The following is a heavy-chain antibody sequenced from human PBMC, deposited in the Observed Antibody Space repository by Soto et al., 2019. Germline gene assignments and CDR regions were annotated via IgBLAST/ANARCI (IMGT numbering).Heavy chain of an antibody. V-gene: IGHV3-11*05. D-gene: IGHD3-3*01. CDR3: ARWSASQSSFDY. Sequence: QVQLVESGGGSVKPGGSLRLSCAASGFTFSDYYMNRIRQAPGKGLEWVSFISTTSSYTNYADSVKGRFTISRDNAKNSLYLQMNSLRAEDTAMYYCARWSASQSSFDYWGQGTLVTVSS. CDR1: GFTFSDYY. J-gene: IGHJ4*02. CDR2: ISTTSSYT.